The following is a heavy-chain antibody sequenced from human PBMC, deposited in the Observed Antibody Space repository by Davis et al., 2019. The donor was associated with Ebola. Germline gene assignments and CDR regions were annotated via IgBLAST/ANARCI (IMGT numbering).Heavy chain of an antibody. D-gene: IGHD3-16*01. CDR2: INPSGGST. Sequence: ASVKVSCKASGYTFTSYYMHWVRQAPGQGLEWMGIINPSGGSTSYAQKFQGRVTMTRDTSISTAYMEVTSLTSDDTAVYYCAVPGRSGGSAGGSISGMLVWGKGTTVTVSS. J-gene: IGHJ6*04. V-gene: IGHV1-46*01. CDR3: AVPGRSGGSAGGSISGMLV. CDR1: GYTFTSYY.